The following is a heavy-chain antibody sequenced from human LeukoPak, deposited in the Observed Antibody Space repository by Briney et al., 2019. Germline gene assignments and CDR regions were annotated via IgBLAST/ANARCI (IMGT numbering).Heavy chain of an antibody. J-gene: IGHJ4*02. D-gene: IGHD3-22*01. CDR3: ARENYYDRTDY. CDR1: GFTFSSYS. Sequence: GRSLRLSCAASGFTFSSYSLNWVRQAPGKGLEWVSYISSSSNTIYYADSVKGRFTISRDNAKNSLYLQMNSLRAEDTAVYYCARENYYDRTDYWGQGTLVTVSS. V-gene: IGHV3-48*01. CDR2: ISSSSNTI.